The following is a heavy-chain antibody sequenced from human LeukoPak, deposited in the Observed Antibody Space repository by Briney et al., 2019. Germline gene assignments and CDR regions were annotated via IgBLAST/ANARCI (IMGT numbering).Heavy chain of an antibody. CDR3: ARDGLWWFDP. Sequence: PSETLSLTCTVSGGSISSSSYYWGWIRQPPGKGLEWIGYIYYSGSTNYNPSLKSRVTISVDTSKNQFSLKLSSVTAADTAVYYCARDGLWWFDPWGQGTLVTVSS. V-gene: IGHV4-61*01. D-gene: IGHD2-21*01. J-gene: IGHJ5*02. CDR1: GGSISSSSYY. CDR2: IYYSGST.